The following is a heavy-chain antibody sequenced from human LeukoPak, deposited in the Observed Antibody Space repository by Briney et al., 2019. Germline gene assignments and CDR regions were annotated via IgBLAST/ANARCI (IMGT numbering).Heavy chain of an antibody. D-gene: IGHD3-3*01. J-gene: IGHJ4*02. CDR2: INPKSGDT. V-gene: IGHV1-2*02. CDR3: AKGGPVIRGPGVLIVPVFDH. CDR1: GYTLSDNW. Sequence: ASVKVSCKASGYTLSDNWLHWMRQAPGHGPEWMGSINPKSGDTDLAQRFQGRVTITRDTSINTGYMEVSRLTSDDTAVYYCAKGGPVIRGPGVLIVPVFDHWGQGTLVTVSS.